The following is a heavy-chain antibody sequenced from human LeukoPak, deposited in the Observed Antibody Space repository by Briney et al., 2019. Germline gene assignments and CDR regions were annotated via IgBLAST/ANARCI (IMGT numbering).Heavy chain of an antibody. J-gene: IGHJ4*02. CDR2: ISSSSSYI. D-gene: IGHD6-6*01. CDR3: ARGIIAARPFGVIKGELLDY. V-gene: IGHV3-21*01. CDR1: GFTFSSYS. Sequence: GGSLRLSCAASGFTFSSYSMNWVRQAPGKGLEWVSSISSSSSYIYYADSVKGRFTISRDNAKNSLYLQMNSLRAEDTAVYYCARGIIAARPFGVIKGELLDYWGQGTLVTVSS.